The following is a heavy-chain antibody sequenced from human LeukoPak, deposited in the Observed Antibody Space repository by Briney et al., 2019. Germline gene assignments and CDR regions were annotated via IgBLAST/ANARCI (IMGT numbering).Heavy chain of an antibody. CDR2: IHTGGRT. CDR3: VRARDFDY. CDR1: GFSVSGNF. J-gene: IGHJ4*02. V-gene: IGHV3-66*01. Sequence: GGSLRLSCAVSGFSVSGNFMNWVRQAPGKGLEWVSVIHTGGRTYYADSVKGRFVISRDSSKNMLYLQMNSLRAEDTAVYYCVRARDFDYWGQGTLVTVSS.